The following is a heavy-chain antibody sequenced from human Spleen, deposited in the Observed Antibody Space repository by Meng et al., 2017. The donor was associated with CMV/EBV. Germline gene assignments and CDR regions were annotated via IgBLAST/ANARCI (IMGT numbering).Heavy chain of an antibody. V-gene: IGHV4-39*07. Sequence: SETLSLTCTVSGGSISSRSYFWGWVRQSPGKGLEWIGSVSYDDSAYYNPSLKSRVTMPIDPSESQFSLRLNSVTAADTAVYYCASLYSSAWYSIDNWGQGTLVTVSS. CDR3: ASLYSSAWYSIDN. CDR2: VSYDDSA. D-gene: IGHD6-19*01. J-gene: IGHJ4*02. CDR1: GGSISSRSYF.